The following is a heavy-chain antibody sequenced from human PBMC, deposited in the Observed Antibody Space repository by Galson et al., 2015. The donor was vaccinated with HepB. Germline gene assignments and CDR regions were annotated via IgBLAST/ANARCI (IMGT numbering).Heavy chain of an antibody. V-gene: IGHV3-23*01. J-gene: IGHJ4*02. Sequence: SLRLSCAASGFTFNKYPMSWVRQAPGKGLEWVSGIIDSGLTTYYADSVKGRFTISRDNYKNTLFLQMNSLRDEDTAVYYCAGDLRADYWGQGALVTVSS. CDR3: AGDLRADY. CDR2: IIDSGLTT. CDR1: GFTFNKYP.